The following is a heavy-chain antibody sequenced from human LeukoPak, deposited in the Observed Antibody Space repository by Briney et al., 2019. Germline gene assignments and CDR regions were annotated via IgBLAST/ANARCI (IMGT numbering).Heavy chain of an antibody. CDR1: GFTFSGSA. Sequence: PGGSLRLXCAASGFTFSGSAMHWVRQASGKGLEWVGRIRSKANSYATAYAASVKGRFTISRDDSKNTAYLQMNSLKTEDTAVYYCTRQNYYDSSGSYWGQGTLVTVSS. CDR3: TRQNYYDSSGSY. CDR2: IRSKANSYAT. J-gene: IGHJ4*02. V-gene: IGHV3-73*01. D-gene: IGHD3-22*01.